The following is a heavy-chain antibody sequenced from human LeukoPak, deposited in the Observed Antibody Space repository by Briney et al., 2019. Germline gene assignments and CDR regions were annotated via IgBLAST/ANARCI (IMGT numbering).Heavy chain of an antibody. CDR3: AKVQMGTGWTFDF. J-gene: IGHJ4*02. CDR2: IYYSGST. V-gene: IGHV4-61*08. CDR1: GGSISSGGYY. D-gene: IGHD6-19*01. Sequence: SETLSLTCTVSGGSISSGGYYWSWIRQPPGKGLEWIGYIYYSGSTNYNPSLKSRVTISVDTSKNQFSLKLSSVTAADTAAYYCAKVQMGTGWTFDFWGQGTLVTVSS.